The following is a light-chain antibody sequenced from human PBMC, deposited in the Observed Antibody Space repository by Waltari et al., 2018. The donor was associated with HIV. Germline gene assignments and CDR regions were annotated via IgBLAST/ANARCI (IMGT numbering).Light chain of an antibody. CDR2: EVS. CDR1: SSVVGSYNL. J-gene: IGLJ2*01. Sequence: QSALTQPASVSGSPGQASTISCPGTSSVVGSYNLVSWYQQHTGKVPKLIIDEVSKRPSGVSYRFSGSKSGDTASLTISGLRAEDEADYYCCSYAGSSTLIFGGGTKLTVL. V-gene: IGLV2-23*02. CDR3: CSYAGSSTLI.